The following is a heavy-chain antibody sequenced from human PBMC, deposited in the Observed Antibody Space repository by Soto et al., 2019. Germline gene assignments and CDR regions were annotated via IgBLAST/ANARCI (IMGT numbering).Heavy chain of an antibody. Sequence: GGSLRLSCAVSGFIFDDYAMHWVRQVPGKGLEWVSGISWNSGSIGYADSVRGRFTISRDNAKNSLYLQMNSLRAEDTALYYCAKDRSAIFGVVRIDYWAQGTLVTVSS. D-gene: IGHD3-3*01. V-gene: IGHV3-9*01. J-gene: IGHJ4*02. CDR2: ISWNSGSI. CDR1: GFIFDDYA. CDR3: AKDRSAIFGVVRIDY.